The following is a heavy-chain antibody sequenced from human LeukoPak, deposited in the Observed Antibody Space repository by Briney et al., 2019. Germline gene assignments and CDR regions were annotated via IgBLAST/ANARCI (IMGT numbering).Heavy chain of an antibody. CDR2: INPNSGGT. D-gene: IGHD3-22*01. Sequence: GASVKVSCKASGYTFTGYYMHWVRQAPGQGLEWMGWINPNSGGTNYAQKFQGRVTMTRDTSTSTAYMELSRLRSDDTAVFYCARGDSSAYYYFDYWGQGTLVTVSS. J-gene: IGHJ4*02. CDR3: ARGDSSAYYYFDY. V-gene: IGHV1-2*02. CDR1: GYTFTGYY.